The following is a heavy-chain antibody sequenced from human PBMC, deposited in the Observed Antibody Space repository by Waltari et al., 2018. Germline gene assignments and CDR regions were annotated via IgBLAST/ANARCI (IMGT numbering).Heavy chain of an antibody. CDR3: ARDGLVRGVLDY. V-gene: IGHV1-69*13. CDR2: IIPSFGTA. J-gene: IGHJ4*02. D-gene: IGHD3-10*01. CDR1: GGTFSSYA. Sequence: QVQLVQSGAEVKKPGSSVKVSCKASGGTFSSYAISWVRPAPGQGLEWMGRIIPSFGTANYAQKFQGRVTITADKSTSTAYMELSSLRSEDTAVYYCARDGLVRGVLDYWGQGTLVTVSS.